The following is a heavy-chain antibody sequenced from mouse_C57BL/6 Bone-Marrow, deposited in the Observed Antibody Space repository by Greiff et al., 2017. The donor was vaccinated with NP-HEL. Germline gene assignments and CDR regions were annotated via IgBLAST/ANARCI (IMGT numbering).Heavy chain of an antibody. J-gene: IGHJ3*01. V-gene: IGHV5-12*01. CDR1: GFTFSDYY. CDR3: ASFYRFAY. Sequence: EVKVEESGGGLVQPGGSLKLSCAASGFTFSDYYMYWVRQTPEKRLEWVAYISNGGGSTYYPDTVKGRFTISRDNAKNTLYLQMSRLKSEDTAMYYCASFYRFAYWGQGTLVTVSA. CDR2: ISNGGGST.